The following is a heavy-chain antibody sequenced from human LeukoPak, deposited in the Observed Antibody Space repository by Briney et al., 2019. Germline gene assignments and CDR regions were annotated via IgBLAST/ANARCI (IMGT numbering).Heavy chain of an antibody. Sequence: GGSLRLSCAASGFTFSSYAMSWVRQAPGKGLEWVSAISSSGGSTYYADSVKGRFTISRDNSKNTLYLQMNSLRAKDTAVYYCAKRYYYDNSGLWDSWGQGTLVRVSS. D-gene: IGHD3-22*01. V-gene: IGHV3-23*01. CDR3: AKRYYYDNSGLWDS. CDR1: GFTFSSYA. CDR2: ISSSGGST. J-gene: IGHJ4*02.